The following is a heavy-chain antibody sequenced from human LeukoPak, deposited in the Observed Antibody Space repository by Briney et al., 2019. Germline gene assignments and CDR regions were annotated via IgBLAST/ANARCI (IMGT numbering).Heavy chain of an antibody. D-gene: IGHD2-2*01. CDR1: GFTFDDYA. V-gene: IGHV3-9*01. J-gene: IGHJ3*02. Sequence: GRSLRLSCAASGFTFDDYAMHWVRQAPGKGLEWFSGISWNSGSIGYADSVKGRFTISRDNAKNSLYLQMNSLRAEDTALYYCAKDTLGYCSSTSCSYHAFDIWGQGTMVTVSS. CDR3: AKDTLGYCSSTSCSYHAFDI. CDR2: ISWNSGSI.